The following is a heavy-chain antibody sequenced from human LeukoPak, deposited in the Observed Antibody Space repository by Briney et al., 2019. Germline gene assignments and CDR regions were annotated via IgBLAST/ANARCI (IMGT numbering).Heavy chain of an antibody. Sequence: SETLSLTCAVYGGSFRGYYWSWIRQPPGKGLEWIGEINHSGSTNYNQSLKSRVTISEDTSKNQFSLKLSSVTAAHTAVYYCARGQGSSWYGAGYYFDYWGQGTLVTVSS. V-gene: IGHV4-34*01. J-gene: IGHJ4*02. CDR1: GGSFRGYY. CDR3: ARGQGSSWYGAGYYFDY. CDR2: INHSGST. D-gene: IGHD6-13*01.